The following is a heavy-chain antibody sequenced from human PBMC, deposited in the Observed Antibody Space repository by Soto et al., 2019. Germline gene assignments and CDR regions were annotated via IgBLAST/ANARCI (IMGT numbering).Heavy chain of an antibody. J-gene: IGHJ4*02. CDR2: ISYDGSNK. D-gene: IGHD6-19*01. Sequence: QVQLVESGGGVVQPGRSLRLSCAASGFTFSSYGMNWVRQAPGKGLEWVAVISYDGSNKYYADSVKGRFTISRDNSKNTLYLQMNSLRAEDTAVYYCAKGASIAVAGTFDYWGKGTLVTVSS. CDR1: GFTFSSYG. CDR3: AKGASIAVAGTFDY. V-gene: IGHV3-30*18.